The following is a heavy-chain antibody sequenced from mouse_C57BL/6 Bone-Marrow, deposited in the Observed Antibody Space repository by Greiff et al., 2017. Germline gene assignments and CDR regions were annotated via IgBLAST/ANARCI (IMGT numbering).Heavy chain of an antibody. CDR1: GYAFSSSW. D-gene: IGHD2-14*01. Sequence: VQLQQSGPELVKPGASVKISCKASGYAFSSSWMNWVKQRPGKGLEWIGRIYPGDGDTNYNGKFKGKATLTADKSSSTAYMKLSSLASEDSAVYFCAGWGLGSDYWGQGTTLTVSS. CDR3: AGWGLGSDY. V-gene: IGHV1-82*01. J-gene: IGHJ2*01. CDR2: IYPGDGDT.